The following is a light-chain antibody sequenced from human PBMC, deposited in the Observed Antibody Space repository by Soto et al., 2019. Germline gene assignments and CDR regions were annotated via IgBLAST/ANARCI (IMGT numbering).Light chain of an antibody. CDR1: QSISNW. CDR3: QQYKSDPWT. CDR2: DVS. J-gene: IGKJ1*01. V-gene: IGKV1-5*01. Sequence: DIQMTQSPSTLSASVGDRVTITCRASQSISNWLAWYQQKPGKAPKLLIYDVSRLESGVPSGFSGSGSGPEFTLTIISLQPDDFASYYCQQYKSDPWTFGQGTKVEIK.